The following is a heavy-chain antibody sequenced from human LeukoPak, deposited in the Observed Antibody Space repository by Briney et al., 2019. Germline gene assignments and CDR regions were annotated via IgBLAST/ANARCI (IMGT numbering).Heavy chain of an antibody. CDR2: ISSSGSTM. V-gene: IGHV3-48*03. Sequence: PGGSLRLSCAASGFTFRSYEMNWVRQAPGKGLEWVSYISSSGSTMYYADSVKGRFTISRDNAKNSLYLQMNSLRAEDTAVYYCATYYDSAGFDFDCWGQGTLVTVSS. D-gene: IGHD3-22*01. J-gene: IGHJ4*02. CDR1: GFTFRSYE. CDR3: ATYYDSAGFDFDC.